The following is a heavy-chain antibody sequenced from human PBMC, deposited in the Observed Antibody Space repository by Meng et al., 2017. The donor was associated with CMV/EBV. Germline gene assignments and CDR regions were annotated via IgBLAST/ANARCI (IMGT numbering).Heavy chain of an antibody. CDR1: GGSFSGYY. V-gene: IGHV4-34*01. Sequence: GSLRLSCAVYGGSFSGYYWSWIRQPPGKGLEWIGEINHSGSTNYNPSLKSQVTISVDTSKNQFSLKLSSVTAADTAVYYCARGRVSSWYGTSYYYYGMDVWGQGTTVTVSS. D-gene: IGHD6-13*01. CDR3: ARGRVSSWYGTSYYYYGMDV. CDR2: INHSGST. J-gene: IGHJ6*02.